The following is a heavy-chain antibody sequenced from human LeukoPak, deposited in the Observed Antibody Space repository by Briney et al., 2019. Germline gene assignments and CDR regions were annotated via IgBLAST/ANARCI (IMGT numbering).Heavy chain of an antibody. V-gene: IGHV4-59*12. D-gene: IGHD2-15*01. J-gene: IGHJ6*02. CDR2: IYHSGST. CDR1: GGSISSYY. CDR3: ARGRIVVVVAATYYGMDV. Sequence: PSETLSLTCTVSGGSISSYYWSWIRQPPGKGLEWIGEIYHSGSTNYNPSLKSRVTISVDKSKNQFSPKLSSVTAADTAVYYCARGRIVVVVAATYYGMDVWGQGTTVTVSS.